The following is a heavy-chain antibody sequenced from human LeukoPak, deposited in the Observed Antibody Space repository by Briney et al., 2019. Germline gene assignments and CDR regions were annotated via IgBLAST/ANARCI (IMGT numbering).Heavy chain of an antibody. V-gene: IGHV4-34*01. J-gene: IGHJ4*02. CDR1: GGSFSGYY. Sequence: KPSETLSLTCAVSGGSFSGYYWSWIRQPPGKGLEWIGEIYHSGSTNYNPSLKSRVTISVDTSKNQLSLKLNSVTAADTAVYYCARHFDYWGQGTPVTVSS. CDR2: IYHSGST. CDR3: ARHFDY.